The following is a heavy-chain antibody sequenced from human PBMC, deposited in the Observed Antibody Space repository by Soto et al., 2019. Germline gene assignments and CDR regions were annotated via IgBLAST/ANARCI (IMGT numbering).Heavy chain of an antibody. CDR1: GLPFTGYP. Sequence: EVQLLESGGGLVQPGGSLRLPWAPLGLPFTGYPLGGSAKLQGRGREWVSAMSGSGGSTYYADSVKGRFTISRDNSKNTLYLQMNSLRAEDTAVYYCAKGGPYYYDSSGYYDYWGQGTLVTVSS. J-gene: IGHJ4*02. CDR3: AKGGPYYYDSSGYYDY. CDR2: MSGSGGST. V-gene: IGHV3-23*01. D-gene: IGHD3-22*01.